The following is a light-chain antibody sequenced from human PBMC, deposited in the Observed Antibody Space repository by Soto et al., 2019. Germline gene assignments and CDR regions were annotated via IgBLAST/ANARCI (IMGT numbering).Light chain of an antibody. Sequence: QSVLTQPAAVSGSPGQAITISCTGTSSDSGNYNLVSWFQQHPAKAPKLFIYEVNRRPPGVSYRLSGSQSANTASLTISGLQAEDEADYYCFSYAGAGTFVFGNGTKVTVL. J-gene: IGLJ1*01. CDR1: SSDSGNYNL. CDR3: FSYAGAGTFV. CDR2: EVN. V-gene: IGLV2-23*02.